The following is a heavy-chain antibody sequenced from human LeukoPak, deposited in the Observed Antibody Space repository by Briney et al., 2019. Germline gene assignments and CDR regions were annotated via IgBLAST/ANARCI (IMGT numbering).Heavy chain of an antibody. V-gene: IGHV4-61*02. Sequence: SETLSLTCTVSGGSISSGGYYWGWIRQPAGEGLEWIGRIYTSGSTNYNPSPKSRVTISVDTSKNQFSLKLSSVTAADTAVYYCAREPIVGATIYFDYWGQGTLVTVSS. CDR1: GGSISSGGYY. J-gene: IGHJ4*02. CDR2: IYTSGST. D-gene: IGHD1-26*01. CDR3: AREPIVGATIYFDY.